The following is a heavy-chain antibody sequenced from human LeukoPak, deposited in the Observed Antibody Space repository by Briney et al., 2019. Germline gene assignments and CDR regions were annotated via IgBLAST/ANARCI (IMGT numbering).Heavy chain of an antibody. D-gene: IGHD4-11*01. J-gene: IGHJ4*02. CDR1: GYSYTTYN. Sequence: ASVKDSCKASGYSYTTYNIHWVRQAPGQGLEWMGIINHSGGSTTYAQEFQGRVTMTMDTSTNTVYMELSSLRSDDTAVYYCARDLQGSSTFDYWGQGTLVTVSS. CDR2: INHSGGST. V-gene: IGHV1-46*01. CDR3: ARDLQGSSTFDY.